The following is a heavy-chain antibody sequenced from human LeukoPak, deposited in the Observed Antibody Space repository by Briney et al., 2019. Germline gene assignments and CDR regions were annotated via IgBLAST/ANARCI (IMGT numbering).Heavy chain of an antibody. CDR3: AKSPRIVVGAAATYFDS. CDR1: GFTFSSYA. V-gene: IGHV3-23*01. CDR2: ISGSAVGT. D-gene: IGHD2-15*01. Sequence: PGGSLRLSCAASGFTFSSYAMSWVRQAPGKGLEWVSAISGSAVGTSYADSVKGRFTISRDNSKNTLYLQMNSLRAEDTAAYYCAKSPRIVVGAAATYFDSWGQGTLVTVSS. J-gene: IGHJ4*02.